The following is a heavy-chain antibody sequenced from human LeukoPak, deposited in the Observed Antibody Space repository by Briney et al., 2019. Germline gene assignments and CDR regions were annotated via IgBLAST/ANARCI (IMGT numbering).Heavy chain of an antibody. V-gene: IGHV4-59*08. CDR2: IYNSGTT. Sequence: PSGTLSLTCTVSVGSISSYYWTCIRQPPGKGLEWIGYIYNSGTTKYNPSLKSRVTLSLDTSKIQFSMRLNSVTAADTAVYYCARRIAVPGSYYFDYWSQGTLVTVSS. J-gene: IGHJ4*02. CDR1: VGSISSYY. CDR3: ARRIAVPGSYYFDY. D-gene: IGHD6-13*01.